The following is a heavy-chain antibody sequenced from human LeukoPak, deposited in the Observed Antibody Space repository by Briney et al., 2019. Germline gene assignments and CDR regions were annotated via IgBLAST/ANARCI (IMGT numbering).Heavy chain of an antibody. CDR2: INHSGST. D-gene: IGHD1-26*01. CDR3: ARGLGGSYSDY. Sequence: SETLSLTCAVYGGSFSGYYWSWIRQPPGKGLEWIGEINHSGSTNYYPSLKSRVTISVDTSKNQFSLKLSSVTAADTAVYYCARGLGGSYSDYWGQGTLVTVSS. CDR1: GGSFSGYY. V-gene: IGHV4-34*01. J-gene: IGHJ4*02.